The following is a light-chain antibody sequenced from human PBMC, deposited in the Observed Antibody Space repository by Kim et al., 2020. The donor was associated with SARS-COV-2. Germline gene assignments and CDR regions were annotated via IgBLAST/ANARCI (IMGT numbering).Light chain of an antibody. CDR1: QSIDKC. J-gene: IGKJ2*03. V-gene: IGKV1-5*01. Sequence: DIQMTQSPFTLSASVGDRVTITCRASQSIDKCLAWYQQKRGRAPKLLIYDASTLESGVPSRFSGSGSGTTFTLTISSLQSDDFATYYCQQYDSFMYSFGQGTKLEI. CDR2: DAS. CDR3: QQYDSFMYS.